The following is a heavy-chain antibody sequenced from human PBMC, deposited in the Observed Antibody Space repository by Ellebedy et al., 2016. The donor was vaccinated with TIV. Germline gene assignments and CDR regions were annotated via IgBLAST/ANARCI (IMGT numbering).Heavy chain of an antibody. D-gene: IGHD1-1*01. CDR2: IFRTGST. V-gene: IGHV4-4*02. Sequence: MPSETLSLTCAVSGGSISDGYWWSWVRQTPGKGLEWFGEIFRTGSTNYNPSLKSRVTISVETSMKQFSLRLRSVTAADTAIYYCARNGDYSMDVWGKGITVTVSS. CDR3: ARNGDYSMDV. J-gene: IGHJ6*03. CDR1: GGSISDGYW.